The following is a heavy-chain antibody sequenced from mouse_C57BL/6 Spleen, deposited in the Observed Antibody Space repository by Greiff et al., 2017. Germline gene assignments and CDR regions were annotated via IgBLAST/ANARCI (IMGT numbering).Heavy chain of an antibody. Sequence: QVHVKQSGAELVRPGASVKLSCKASGYTFTDYYINWVKQRPGQGLEWIARIYPGSGNTYYNEKFKGKAALTAEKSSSTAYMQLSSLTSEDSAVYFCASYYSNSFAYWGQGTLVTVSA. CDR2: IYPGSGNT. CDR1: GYTFTDYY. V-gene: IGHV1-76*01. CDR3: ASYYSNSFAY. J-gene: IGHJ3*01. D-gene: IGHD2-5*01.